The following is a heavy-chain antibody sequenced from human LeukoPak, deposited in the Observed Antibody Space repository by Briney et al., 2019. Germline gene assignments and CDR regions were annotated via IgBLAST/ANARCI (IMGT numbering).Heavy chain of an antibody. CDR1: GFTFSSYW. CDR2: IKQDGSEK. Sequence: GGSLRLSCAASGFTFSSYWMSWVRQAPGKGLEWVANIKQDGSEKYYADSVKGRFTISRDNSKNTPYLQMNSLRAEDTAVYYCAKPGDDAFDIWGQGTMVTVSS. D-gene: IGHD7-27*01. CDR3: AKPGDDAFDI. V-gene: IGHV3-7*01. J-gene: IGHJ3*02.